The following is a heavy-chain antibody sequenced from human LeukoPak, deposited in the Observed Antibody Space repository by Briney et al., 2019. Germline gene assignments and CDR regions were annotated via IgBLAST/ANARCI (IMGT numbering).Heavy chain of an antibody. V-gene: IGHV3-30*02. D-gene: IGHD6-13*01. J-gene: IGHJ4*02. Sequence: GGSLRLSCAASGFTFSSYGMHWVRQAPGKGLEWVAFIRYDGSNKYYAGSVKGRFTISRDNAKNTVYLQVNSVRAEDTAVYYCARVPAAAPGQGIDYWGQGTLVTVSS. CDR3: ARVPAAAPGQGIDY. CDR2: IRYDGSNK. CDR1: GFTFSSYG.